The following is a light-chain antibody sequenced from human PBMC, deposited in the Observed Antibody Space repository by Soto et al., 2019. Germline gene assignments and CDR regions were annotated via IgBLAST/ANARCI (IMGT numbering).Light chain of an antibody. CDR3: SSFTSRTTVL. Sequence: QSALTQPASVSGSPGQSITISCTGTSNDVGGYNYVSWYQQHPGKAPKLMMYEVSNRPSGVSDRFSGSKSGNTASVIISGLLAEDEADYYCSSFTSRTTVLFGGGTKLTV. CDR2: EVS. V-gene: IGLV2-14*01. J-gene: IGLJ2*01. CDR1: SNDVGGYNY.